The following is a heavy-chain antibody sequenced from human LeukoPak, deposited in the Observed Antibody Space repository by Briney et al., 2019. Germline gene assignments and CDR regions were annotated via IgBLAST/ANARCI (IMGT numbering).Heavy chain of an antibody. D-gene: IGHD3-10*01. CDR1: GFTFSSYG. CDR3: ARDLNARKDGLHFGADC. Sequence: PGGPLRLSCAASGFTFSSYGMHWVRQAPGKGLEWVSIISFDGSNTYYGDSVRGRFTISRDNSKNTVDLQMDSLRVEDTAVYYCARDLNARKDGLHFGADCWGQSSLVTLFS. V-gene: IGHV3-33*01. CDR2: ISFDGSNT. J-gene: IGHJ1*01.